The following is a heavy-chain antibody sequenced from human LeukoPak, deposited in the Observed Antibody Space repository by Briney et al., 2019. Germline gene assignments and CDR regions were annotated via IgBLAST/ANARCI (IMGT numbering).Heavy chain of an antibody. J-gene: IGHJ4*02. D-gene: IGHD3-3*01. CDR3: ARDRTIFGVVIAYYFDY. CDR2: ISYDGSTK. Sequence: PGRSMRLSCAASGFTSSSYAMHWVRKAPGKGLEWVAVISYDGSTKYYADSVKGRFTISRDNSKNTLYLQMNSLRAEDTAVYYCARDRTIFGVVIAYYFDYWGQGTLVTVSS. V-gene: IGHV3-30-3*01. CDR1: GFTSSSYA.